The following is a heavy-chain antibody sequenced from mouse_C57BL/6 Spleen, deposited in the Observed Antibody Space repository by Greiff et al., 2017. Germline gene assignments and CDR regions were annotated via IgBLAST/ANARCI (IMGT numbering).Heavy chain of an antibody. CDR1: GYTFTSYW. CDR3: ARLWGGPPYAMDY. CDR2: IDPSDSYT. J-gene: IGHJ4*01. D-gene: IGHD1-1*02. Sequence: QVQLQQPGAELVKPGASVKLSCKASGYTFTSYWMQWVKQRPGQGLEWIGEIDPSDSYTNYNQKFKGKATLTVDTSSSTAYMQLSSLTSEDSAVYYCARLWGGPPYAMDYWGQGTSVTVSS. V-gene: IGHV1-50*01.